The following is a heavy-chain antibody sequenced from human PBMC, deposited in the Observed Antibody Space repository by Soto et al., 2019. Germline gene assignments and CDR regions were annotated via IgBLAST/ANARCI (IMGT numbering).Heavy chain of an antibody. CDR2: IYYSGST. CDR1: GGSISSYY. J-gene: IGHJ4*02. CDR3: ARQTMVRGGPFDY. Sequence: QVQLQESGPGLVKPSETLSLTCTVSGGSISSYYWRWIRQPPGKGLEWIGYIYYSGSTNYNPSLKSRVTISVDTSKNQFSLNLSSVTAADTAVDYCARQTMVRGGPFDYWGQGSLVTVSS. D-gene: IGHD3-10*01. V-gene: IGHV4-59*08.